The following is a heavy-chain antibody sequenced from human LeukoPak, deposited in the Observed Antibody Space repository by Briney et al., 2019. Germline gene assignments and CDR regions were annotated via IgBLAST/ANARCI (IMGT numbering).Heavy chain of an antibody. CDR2: ISSSGSTI. J-gene: IGHJ4*02. D-gene: IGHD4-23*01. CDR3: VRGGWELDY. CDR1: GFTFSSNE. V-gene: IGHV3-48*03. Sequence: GGSLRLSCAGSGFTFSSNEMNWVRQAPGKGLEWVSYISSSGSTIYYADSVKGRFTISRDNAKNSLYLQMNSLRAEDTAVYYCVRGGWELDYWGQGILVSVSS.